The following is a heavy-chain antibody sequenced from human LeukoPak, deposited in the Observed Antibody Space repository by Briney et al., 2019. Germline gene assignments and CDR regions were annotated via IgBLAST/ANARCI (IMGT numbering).Heavy chain of an antibody. CDR1: GFTFAGYA. CDR3: AKHPHRTTGIPFDY. V-gene: IGHV3-23*01. D-gene: IGHD1-1*01. CDR2: ISASGDSI. J-gene: IGHJ4*02. Sequence: PGGSLRLSCAASGFTFAGYAMSWVRQAPGKGLEWVSGISASGDSIYYADSVKGRFTISRDNAKNTLYLQMNSLRVGDTAVYYCAKHPHRTTGIPFDYWGLGTLVTVSS.